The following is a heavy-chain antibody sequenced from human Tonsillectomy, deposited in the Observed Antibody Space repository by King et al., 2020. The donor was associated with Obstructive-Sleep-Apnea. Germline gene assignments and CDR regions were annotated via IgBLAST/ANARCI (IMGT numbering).Heavy chain of an antibody. J-gene: IGHJ4*02. CDR1: GGSFSGYY. D-gene: IGHD6-19*01. V-gene: IGHV4-34*01. Sequence: VQLQQWGAGLLKPSETLSLTCAVYGGSFSGYYWSWIRQPPGKGLEWIGEINHSGSTNYNPSLKSRVTISVDTSKNQFSLKLSSVTAADTAVYYCARGQGSGWYEDYWGQGTLVTVSS. CDR3: ARGQGSGWYEDY. CDR2: INHSGST.